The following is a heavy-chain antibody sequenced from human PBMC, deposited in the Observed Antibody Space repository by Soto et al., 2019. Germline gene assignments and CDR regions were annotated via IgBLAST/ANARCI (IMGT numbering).Heavy chain of an antibody. CDR1: GGSISSGGYY. J-gene: IGHJ4*02. CDR2: IYYSGST. Sequence: SETLSLTCTVSGGSISSGGYYWSWIRQHPGKGLEWIGYIYYSGSTYYNPSLKSRVTISVDTSKNQFSLKLSSVTAADTAVYYCARGTAEPPGLFDYWGQGTLVTVSS. V-gene: IGHV4-31*03. CDR3: ARGTAEPPGLFDY.